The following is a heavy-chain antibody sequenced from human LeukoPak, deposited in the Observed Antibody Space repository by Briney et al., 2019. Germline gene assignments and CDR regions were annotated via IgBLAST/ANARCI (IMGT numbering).Heavy chain of an antibody. J-gene: IGHJ4*02. Sequence: ASVKVSCKASGYTFTSYDINWVRHATGQGLEWMGWMNPNSGNTGYAQKFQGRVTMTRNTSISTAYMELSSLRSEDTAVYCCVIVSGEWIDYWGQGTLVTVSS. CDR2: MNPNSGNT. D-gene: IGHD3-3*01. CDR3: VIVSGEWIDY. CDR1: GYTFTSYD. V-gene: IGHV1-8*01.